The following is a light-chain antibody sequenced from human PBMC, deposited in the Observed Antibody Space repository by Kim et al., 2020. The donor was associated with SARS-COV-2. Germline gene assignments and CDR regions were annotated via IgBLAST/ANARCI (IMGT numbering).Light chain of an antibody. V-gene: IGKV3-20*01. Sequence: SPGERSTLSCRASQSVNSNYLAWYQQKPGQAPRLLIYGASNRASGTPDRFSGSGSGTDFTLTITGLEPEDFAVYYCQQYASSPRTFGQGTKV. CDR3: QQYASSPRT. CDR2: GAS. CDR1: QSVNSNY. J-gene: IGKJ1*01.